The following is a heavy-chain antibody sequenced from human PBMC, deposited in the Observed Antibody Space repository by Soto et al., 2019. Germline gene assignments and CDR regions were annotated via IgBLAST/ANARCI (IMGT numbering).Heavy chain of an antibody. CDR3: ARGGYTFDWYFDL. J-gene: IGHJ2*01. CDR2: IYYSGST. V-gene: IGHV4-59*01. CDR1: GGSISSYY. D-gene: IGHD3-22*01. Sequence: SETLSLTCTVSGGSISSYYWSWIRQPPGKGLEWIGYIYYSGSTNYNPSLKSRVTISVDTSKNQFSLKLSSVTAADTAVYYCARGGYTFDWYFDLWGRGTLVTVSS.